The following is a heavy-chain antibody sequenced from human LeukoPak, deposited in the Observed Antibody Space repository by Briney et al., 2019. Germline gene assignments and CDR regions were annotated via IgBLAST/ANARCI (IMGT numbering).Heavy chain of an antibody. CDR2: IYTSGGT. CDR3: AREGYSSSWYSAVAGTGGPNYFDY. Sequence: PSETLSLTCTVSGGSISSYYWSWIRQPAGKGLGWIGRIYTSGGTNYNPSLKSRVTMSVDTSKNQFSLKLSSVTAADTAVYYCAREGYSSSWYSAVAGTGGPNYFDYWGQGTLVTVSS. V-gene: IGHV4-4*07. J-gene: IGHJ4*02. D-gene: IGHD6-13*01. CDR1: GGSISSYY.